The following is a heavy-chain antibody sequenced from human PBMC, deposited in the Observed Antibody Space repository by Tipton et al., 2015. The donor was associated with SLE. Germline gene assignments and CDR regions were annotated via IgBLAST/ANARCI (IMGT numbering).Heavy chain of an antibody. CDR2: IYHTGYT. J-gene: IGHJ5*02. D-gene: IGHD4-17*01. Sequence: TLSLTCIVSGDSIDIHNWSWIRQTPGKGLEWIGDIYHTGYTNYNPSLSSRVTISIDTSRKQFSLNLSSVTAADTAMYYCATAPGGERLGSLWFDPWGPGTLVTVSS. V-gene: IGHV4-59*11. CDR3: ATAPGGERLGSLWFDP. CDR1: GDSIDIHN.